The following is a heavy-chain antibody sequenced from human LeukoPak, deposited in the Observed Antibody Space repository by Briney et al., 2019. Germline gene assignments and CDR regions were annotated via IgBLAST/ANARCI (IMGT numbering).Heavy chain of an antibody. CDR2: IHTSGST. Sequence: SETLSLTCTVSGDSISSSYWGWIRQPAGKGLQWIGRIHTSGSTYYSPSLKSRVTMSVDTSTNQFSLKLSSVTAADTAMYYCARVRLGRGLDYWGQGTLVTVSS. V-gene: IGHV4-4*07. D-gene: IGHD6-19*01. CDR3: ARVRLGRGLDY. CDR1: GDSISSSY. J-gene: IGHJ4*02.